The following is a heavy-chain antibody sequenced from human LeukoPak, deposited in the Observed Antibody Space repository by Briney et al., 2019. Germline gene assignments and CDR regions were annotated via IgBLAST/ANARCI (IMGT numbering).Heavy chain of an antibody. CDR2: INHSGST. J-gene: IGHJ4*02. V-gene: IGHV4-34*01. CDR3: GRGGRHTGPFGY. CDR1: GGSFSGYY. D-gene: IGHD3-10*01. Sequence: TASETLSLTCAVYGGSFSGYYWSWIRQPPGKGLEWLGEINHSGSTNYNPSLKSRVTISVDTSKNQFSLKLSSVTAADTAVYYCGRGGRHTGPFGYWGKGTLVTVSS.